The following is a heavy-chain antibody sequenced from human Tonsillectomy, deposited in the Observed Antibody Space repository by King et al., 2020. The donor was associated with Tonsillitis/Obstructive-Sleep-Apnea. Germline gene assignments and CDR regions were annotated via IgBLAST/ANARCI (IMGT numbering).Heavy chain of an antibody. CDR3: ARGDLLTGYYASTDFDY. CDR2: INHSGST. J-gene: IGHJ4*02. Sequence: VQLQQWGAGLLKPSETLSLTCAVYGGSFSAYYWSWIRQPPGKGLEWIGEINHSGSTKYNPSLKSRVIISLDTSKNHFSLKLSSVTASDTAVYYCARGDLLTGYYASTDFDYWGQGTLVTVSA. V-gene: IGHV4-34*01. CDR1: GGSFSAYY. D-gene: IGHD3-9*01.